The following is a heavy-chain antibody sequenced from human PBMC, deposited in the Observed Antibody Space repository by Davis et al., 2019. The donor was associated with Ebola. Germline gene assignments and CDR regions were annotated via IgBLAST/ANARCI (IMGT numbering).Heavy chain of an antibody. CDR2: INPYSGGT. CDR1: GYSFTGHY. J-gene: IGHJ4*02. Sequence: AASVKVSCKASGYSFTGHYIHWVRQAPGQGLEWMGRINPYSGGTNYAQKFQGRVTMTRDTSISTAYMELSRVRSDDTAVYYCARLSFGEVGFDYWGQGTLVTVSS. CDR3: ARLSFGEVGFDY. D-gene: IGHD3-10*01. V-gene: IGHV1-2*06.